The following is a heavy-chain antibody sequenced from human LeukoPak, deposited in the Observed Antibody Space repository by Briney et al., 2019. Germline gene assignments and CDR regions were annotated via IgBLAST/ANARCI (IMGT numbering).Heavy chain of an antibody. CDR3: ARDLLAGYVDYGDFDAFDI. V-gene: IGHV3-21*01. CDR2: ISSSSSYI. J-gene: IGHJ3*02. CDR1: VGTFSSYS. D-gene: IGHD4-17*01. Sequence: SGGSLRLSWAASVGTFSSYSMNWVRKAPWKGLEWVSSISSSSSYIYYADSVKGRFTISRDNAKNSLYLQMNSLRAEDTAVYYCARDLLAGYVDYGDFDAFDIWGQGTMVTVSS.